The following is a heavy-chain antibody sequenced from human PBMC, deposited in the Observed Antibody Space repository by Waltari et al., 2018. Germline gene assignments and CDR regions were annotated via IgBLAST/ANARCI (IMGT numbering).Heavy chain of an antibody. CDR2: INHSGST. Sequence: QVQLQESGPGLVKPSETLSLTCAVSGYSIRSGYYWGWIRQPPGTGLEWIGEINHSGSTNYNPSLKSRVTISVDTSKNQFSLKLSSVTAADTAVYYCARGHLGFRYCSGGSCYKAGLGGCFDYWGQGTLVTVSS. D-gene: IGHD2-15*01. CDR3: ARGHLGFRYCSGGSCYKAGLGGCFDY. CDR1: GYSIRSGYY. V-gene: IGHV4-38-2*01. J-gene: IGHJ4*02.